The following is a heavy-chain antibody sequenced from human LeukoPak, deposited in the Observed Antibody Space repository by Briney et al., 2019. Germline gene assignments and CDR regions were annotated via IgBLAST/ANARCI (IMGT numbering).Heavy chain of an antibody. CDR3: APQLGRLTDY. D-gene: IGHD7-27*01. CDR1: GYTFTAYN. CDR2: INPNSGGT. V-gene: IGHV1-2*02. Sequence: GASVKVSCKASGYTFTAYNMDWVRQAPGQGLEWMGWINPNSGGTNYAQKFQGRVTMTRDTTVSTAYMELSRLRSDDTAVYYCAPQLGRLTDYWGQGTLVTVS. J-gene: IGHJ4*02.